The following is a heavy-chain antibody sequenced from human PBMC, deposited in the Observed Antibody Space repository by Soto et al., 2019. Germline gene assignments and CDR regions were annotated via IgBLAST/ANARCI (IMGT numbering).Heavy chain of an antibody. CDR3: ARLVYDSSGYRPG. J-gene: IGHJ4*02. CDR1: GGSISGSSYY. CDR2: IYYSGST. D-gene: IGHD3-22*01. Sequence: PSETLSLTCTFSGGSISGSSYYLGWIRQPPGKGLEWIGSIYYSGSTYYNPSLKSRVTISVDTSKNQFSLKLSSVTAADTAVYYCARLVYDSSGYRPGWGQGTLVTVS. V-gene: IGHV4-39*01.